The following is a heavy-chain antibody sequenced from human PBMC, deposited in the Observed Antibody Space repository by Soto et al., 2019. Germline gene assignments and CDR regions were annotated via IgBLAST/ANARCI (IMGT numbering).Heavy chain of an antibody. Sequence: GESLKISCKGSGYRFSNFWIAWVRQMPGKGLEWMGSIYPGDSDTRFSPSFQGHVTISADKSISTAYLQWSSLKASDTAMYYCARLDTAMASYYYYGMDVWGQGTTVTVSS. V-gene: IGHV5-51*01. CDR3: ARLDTAMASYYYYGMDV. CDR1: GYRFSNFW. J-gene: IGHJ6*02. CDR2: IYPGDSDT. D-gene: IGHD5-18*01.